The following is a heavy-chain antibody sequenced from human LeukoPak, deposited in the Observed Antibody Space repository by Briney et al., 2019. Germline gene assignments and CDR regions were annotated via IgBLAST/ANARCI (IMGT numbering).Heavy chain of an antibody. CDR1: GGSISSSY. CDR3: AIEGRSSSSGY. D-gene: IGHD6-6*01. J-gene: IGHJ4*02. CDR2: ISSSGSA. Sequence: SETLSLTCTVSGGSISSSYWTWIRQPAGKGLEWIGRISSSGSANYNPSLKSRVTMSVDTSKNQFSLNLNSVTAADTAVYYCAIEGRSSSSGYWGQGTLVTVSS. V-gene: IGHV4-4*07.